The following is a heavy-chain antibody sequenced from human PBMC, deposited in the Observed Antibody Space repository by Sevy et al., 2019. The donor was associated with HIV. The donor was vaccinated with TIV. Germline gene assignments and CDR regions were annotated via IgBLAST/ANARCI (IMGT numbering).Heavy chain of an antibody. D-gene: IGHD6-13*01. CDR3: AKDIAAAGSFDY. J-gene: IGHJ4*02. CDR2: IGASGDST. Sequence: GGSLRLSSAASGFTFSYYAMNWVRQAPGKGLEWVSGIGASGDSTYHADSVKGRFTISRDNSKNTLYLQMNSLRAEDTAIYYCAKDIAAAGSFDYWGQGTLVTVSS. CDR1: GFTFSYYA. V-gene: IGHV3-23*01.